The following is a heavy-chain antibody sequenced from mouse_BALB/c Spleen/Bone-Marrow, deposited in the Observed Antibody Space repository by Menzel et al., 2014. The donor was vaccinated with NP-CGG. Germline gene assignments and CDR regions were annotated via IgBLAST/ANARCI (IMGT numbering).Heavy chain of an antibody. J-gene: IGHJ4*01. CDR1: GFAFSSYD. D-gene: IGHD1-1*02. V-gene: IGHV5-9*02. CDR3: ATQVVEVGRALDY. CDR2: ISSGGSYT. Sequence: EVKVVDSGGGLVKPGGSVKLSCAASGFAFSSYDMYWVRQTPEKRLEWVATISSGGSYTNYPDSVKGRSTFSRDNAWSTLYLKMSSMRSADTALYYCATQVVEVGRALDYWGQGTSVTVSS.